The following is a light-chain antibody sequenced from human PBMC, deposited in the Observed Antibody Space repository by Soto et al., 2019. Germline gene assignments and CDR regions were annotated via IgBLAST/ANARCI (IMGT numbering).Light chain of an antibody. Sequence: IVLTQSPATLSVSPGERATLSCRASQSVNSINLAWYQQKPGQAPRLLIYGASTRATGIPARFSGSGSRTEFTLTISSLQSEYSAVYYCQQYDNWPPSTFGQGTKVDIK. V-gene: IGKV3-15*01. CDR1: QSVNSIN. CDR3: QQYDNWPPST. J-gene: IGKJ1*01. CDR2: GAS.